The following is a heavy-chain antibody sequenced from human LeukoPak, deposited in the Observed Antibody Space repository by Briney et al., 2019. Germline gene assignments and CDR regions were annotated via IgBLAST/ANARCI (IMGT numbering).Heavy chain of an antibody. J-gene: IGHJ4*02. D-gene: IGHD2-2*01. CDR1: GYTLTELS. V-gene: IGHV1-24*01. CDR2: FDPEDGET. CDR3: ARPIKGAAMYYFDY. Sequence: ASVKVSCKVSGYTLTELSMHWVRQAPGKGLEWVGGFDPEDGETIYAQKFQGRVTMTTDTSTSTAYMELRSLRSDDTAVYYCARPIKGAAMYYFDYWGQGTLVTVSS.